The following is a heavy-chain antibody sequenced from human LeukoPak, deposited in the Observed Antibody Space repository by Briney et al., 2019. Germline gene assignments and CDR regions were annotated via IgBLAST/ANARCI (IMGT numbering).Heavy chain of an antibody. CDR2: IYYSGST. J-gene: IGHJ3*02. CDR3: ASQHIVVVTAPFDI. CDR1: GGSISSYY. D-gene: IGHD2-21*02. V-gene: IGHV4-59*08. Sequence: SETLSLTCTVSGGSISSYYWSWIRQPPGKGLERIGYIYYSGSTNYNPSLKSRVTISVDTSKNQFSLKLSSVTAADTAVYYCASQHIVVVTAPFDIWGQGTMVTVSS.